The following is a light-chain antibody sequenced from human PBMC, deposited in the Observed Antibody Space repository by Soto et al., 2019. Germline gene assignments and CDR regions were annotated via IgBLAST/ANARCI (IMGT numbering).Light chain of an antibody. CDR2: GAF. CDR3: QPCASSPLP. Sequence: EIVLTQSPGTLSLSPGEKATLSCKASQSVSRSYLAWYQQKPGQAPRLLIYGAFTRATGIPDRFSGSGSGTDFTLTISRLEPEDFDVYYCQPCASSPLPFVGRTKVAIK. J-gene: IGKJ4*01. CDR1: QSVSRSY. V-gene: IGKV3-20*01.